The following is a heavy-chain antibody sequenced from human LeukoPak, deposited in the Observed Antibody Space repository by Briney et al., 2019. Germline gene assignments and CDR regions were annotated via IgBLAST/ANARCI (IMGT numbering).Heavy chain of an antibody. CDR2: IGTAGDT. J-gene: IGHJ3*02. Sequence: GGSLRLSCAASGFTFSNYVMHWVRQATGKGLEWVSAIGTAGDTYYPGSVKGRFTISRENAKNSLYLQMNSLRAGDTAVYYCARASGVRGVINLRYAFDIWGQGTMVTVSS. CDR3: ARASGVRGVINLRYAFDI. D-gene: IGHD3-10*01. V-gene: IGHV3-13*01. CDR1: GFTFSNYV.